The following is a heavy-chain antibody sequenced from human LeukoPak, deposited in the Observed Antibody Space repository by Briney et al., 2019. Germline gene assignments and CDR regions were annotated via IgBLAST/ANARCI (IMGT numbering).Heavy chain of an antibody. V-gene: IGHV1-2*02. Sequence: ASVKVSCKASGYTFTGYYMHWVRQAPGQGLEWMGWINPNSGGTNNAQKFQGRVTTTRDTSISTAYMELSRLRSDDTAVYYCARASTVTTPGYWGQGTLVTVSS. CDR2: INPNSGGT. D-gene: IGHD4-17*01. J-gene: IGHJ4*02. CDR1: GYTFTGYY. CDR3: ARASTVTTPGY.